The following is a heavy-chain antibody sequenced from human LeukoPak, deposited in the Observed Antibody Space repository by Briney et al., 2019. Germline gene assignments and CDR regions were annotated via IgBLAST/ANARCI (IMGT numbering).Heavy chain of an antibody. D-gene: IGHD4-17*01. CDR2: IYTSGST. J-gene: IGHJ2*01. CDR1: GGSISSGSYY. CDR3: ARDRLDGDYWYFDL. Sequence: SQTLSLTCTVSGGSISSGSYYWSWIRQPAGKGLEWIGRIYTSGSTNYNPSLKSRVTISVDTSKNQFSLKLSSVTAADTAMYYCARDRLDGDYWYFDLWGRGTLVTVSS. V-gene: IGHV4-61*02.